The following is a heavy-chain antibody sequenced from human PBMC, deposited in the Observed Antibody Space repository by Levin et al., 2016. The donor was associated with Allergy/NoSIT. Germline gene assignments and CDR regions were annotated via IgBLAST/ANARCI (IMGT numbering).Heavy chain of an antibody. CDR2: IKQDGSEK. CDR3: ARVSGYGDLS. J-gene: IGHJ4*02. V-gene: IGHV3-7*02. Sequence: VRQMPGKGLEWVANIKQDGSEKYYVDFVKGRFTISRDNAKNSLYLQMNSLRAEDTAVYYCARVSGYGDLSWGQGTLVTVSS. D-gene: IGHD4-17*01.